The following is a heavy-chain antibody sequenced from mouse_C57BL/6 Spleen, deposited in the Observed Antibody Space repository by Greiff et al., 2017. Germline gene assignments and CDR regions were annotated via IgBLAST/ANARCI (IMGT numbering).Heavy chain of an antibody. J-gene: IGHJ1*03. V-gene: IGHV6-6*01. CDR3: TRGGSSLYWYFDV. Sequence: EVMLVESGGGLVQPGGSMKLSCAASGFTFSDAWMDWVRQSPEKGLEWVAEIRNKANNHATYYAESVKGRFTISRDDSKSSVYLQMNSLRAEDTGIYYCTRGGSSLYWYFDVWGTGTTVTVSS. CDR1: GFTFSDAW. D-gene: IGHD1-1*01. CDR2: IRNKANNHAT.